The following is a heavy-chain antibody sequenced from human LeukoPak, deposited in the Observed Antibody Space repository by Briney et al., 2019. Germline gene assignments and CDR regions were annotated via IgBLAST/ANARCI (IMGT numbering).Heavy chain of an antibody. Sequence: GRSLSLSCTVSGFSLSSYSMNWVRQAPGKGLEWVAYIAYTGTIHYADSVRGRFAISRDNAKSSLFLQLNSLRAEDTAVYYCARDPHSLDYWGQGTLVTVSS. V-gene: IGHV3-48*01. CDR2: IAYTGTI. J-gene: IGHJ4*02. CDR3: ARDPHSLDY. CDR1: GFSLSSYS.